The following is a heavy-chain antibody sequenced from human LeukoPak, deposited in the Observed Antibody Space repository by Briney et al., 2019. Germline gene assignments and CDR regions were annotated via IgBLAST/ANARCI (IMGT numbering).Heavy chain of an antibody. D-gene: IGHD6-13*01. CDR1: GFTFSSYA. CDR2: ISGSGGGT. V-gene: IGHV3-23*01. Sequence: GGSLRLSCAASGFTFSSYAMSWVRQAPGKGLEWVSAISGSGGGTYYADSVKGRFTISRDNSKNTLYLQMGSLRAEDMAVYYCARARQGLAAAGPYYYGMDVWGQGTTVTVSS. CDR3: ARARQGLAAAGPYYYGMDV. J-gene: IGHJ6*02.